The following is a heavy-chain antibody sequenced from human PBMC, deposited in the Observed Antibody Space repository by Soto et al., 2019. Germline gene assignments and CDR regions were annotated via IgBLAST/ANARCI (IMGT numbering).Heavy chain of an antibody. CDR2: ISAYNGNT. V-gene: IGHV1-18*01. Sequence: QVQLVQSGAEVKKPGASVKVSCKASGYTFTSYGISWVRQAPGQGLEWMGWISAYNGNTNYAQKLQGRVTMTTDTSTSTAYMELRSLRSDDTAVYYCATQGVTTNTKSSLDYYYYYGMDVWGQGTTVTVSS. J-gene: IGHJ6*02. CDR3: ATQGVTTNTKSSLDYYYYYGMDV. D-gene: IGHD4-17*01. CDR1: GYTFTSYG.